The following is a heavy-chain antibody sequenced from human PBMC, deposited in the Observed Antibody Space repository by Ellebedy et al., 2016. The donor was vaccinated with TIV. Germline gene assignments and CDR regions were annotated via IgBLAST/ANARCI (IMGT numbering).Heavy chain of an antibody. Sequence: SETLSLTCTVSGGSVSSSGFYWSWIRQPPGKGLEWVGSIYYTGTTYYNPSLNSRVTISKDTSKNRFSLKLSSVTAADTAVYYCARGAPYDFWSGGYCSRWFDPWGQGTLVTVSS. J-gene: IGHJ5*02. D-gene: IGHD3-3*01. V-gene: IGHV4-39*07. CDR1: GGSVSSSGFY. CDR3: ARGAPYDFWSGGYCSRWFDP. CDR2: IYYTGTT.